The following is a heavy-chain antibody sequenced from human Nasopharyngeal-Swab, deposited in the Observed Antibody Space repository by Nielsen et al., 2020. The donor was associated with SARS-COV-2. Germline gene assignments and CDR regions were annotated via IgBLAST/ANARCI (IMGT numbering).Heavy chain of an antibody. CDR3: AKGGYDSSGYPYYYYMDV. CDR2: IYSGGST. V-gene: IGHV3-66*01. Sequence: GESLKISCAASGFTVSSNYMSWVRQAPGKGLEWVSVIYSGGSTYYADSVKGRFTISRDNSKNTLYLQMNSLRAEDTAVYYCAKGGYDSSGYPYYYYMDVWGKGTTVTVSS. D-gene: IGHD3-22*01. J-gene: IGHJ6*03. CDR1: GFTVSSNY.